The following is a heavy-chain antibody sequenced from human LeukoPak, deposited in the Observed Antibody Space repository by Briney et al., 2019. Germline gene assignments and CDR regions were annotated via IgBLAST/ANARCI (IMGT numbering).Heavy chain of an antibody. CDR2: FFPRGTN. CDR3: ARHDGTGYYNPLDY. Sequence: SETLSLTCTVSGASLRSSDYYWGWIRQSPGKGLEWIGSFFPRGTNYYNPSLKSRVIISVDTSKNQFSLRLSSVTAAATAVYYCARHDGTGYYNPLDYWGQGTLVIVSS. D-gene: IGHD3-9*01. CDR1: GASLRSSDYY. J-gene: IGHJ4*02. V-gene: IGHV4-39*01.